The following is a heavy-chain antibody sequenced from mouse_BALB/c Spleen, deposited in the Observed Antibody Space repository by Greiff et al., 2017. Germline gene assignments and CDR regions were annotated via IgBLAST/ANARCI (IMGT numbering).Heavy chain of an antibody. V-gene: IGHV1S81*02. D-gene: IGHD2-3*01. Sequence: VQLQQPGAELVKPGASVKLSCKASGYTFTSYWMHWVKQRPGQGLEWIGEINPSNGRTNYNEKFKSKATLTVDKSSSTAYMQLSSLTSEDSAVYYCARCIYDGYYSTYYFDYWGQGTTLTVSS. CDR2: INPSNGRT. CDR3: ARCIYDGYYSTYYFDY. CDR1: GYTFTSYW. J-gene: IGHJ2*01.